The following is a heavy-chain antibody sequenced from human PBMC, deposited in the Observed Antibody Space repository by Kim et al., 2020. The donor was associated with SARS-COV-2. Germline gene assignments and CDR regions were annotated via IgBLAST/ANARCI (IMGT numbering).Heavy chain of an antibody. J-gene: IGHJ4*02. CDR1: GFTFSGHY. CDR2: IKQDGSEK. CDR3: ARNHWYYFDY. Sequence: GGSLRLSCADSGFTFSGHYMTWVRQAPGKGLEWVANIKQDGSEKLHVDSVKGRFTISRDNAKKSLYLQMNSLRAEDTAMYYCARNHWYYFDYWGQGTLVTVSS. V-gene: IGHV3-7*05. D-gene: IGHD2-8*02.